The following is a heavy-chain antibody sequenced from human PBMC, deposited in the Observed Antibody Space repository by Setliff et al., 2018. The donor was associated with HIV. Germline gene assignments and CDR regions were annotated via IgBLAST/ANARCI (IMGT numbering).Heavy chain of an antibody. J-gene: IGHJ4*02. Sequence: GGSLRLSCAASGFTFSASYMAWIRQAPGKGLEWVAHISSSGATICYADSVKGRFTISRDNAKNSLYLQMNSLRAEDTAVYYCARDGLEGDMAGRQRTYVFDYWGQGTLVTVSS. CDR3: ARDGLEGDMAGRQRTYVFDY. D-gene: IGHD2-15*01. CDR1: GFTFSASY. CDR2: ISSSGATI. V-gene: IGHV3-11*04.